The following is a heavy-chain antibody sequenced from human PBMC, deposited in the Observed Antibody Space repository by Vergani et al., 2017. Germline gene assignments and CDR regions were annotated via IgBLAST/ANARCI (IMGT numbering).Heavy chain of an antibody. V-gene: IGHV4-31*03. CDR1: GDPISSGVYY. D-gene: IGHD3-22*01. J-gene: IGHJ4*02. CDR3: ARMGGYDEGDAFRIGYFDS. Sequence: QLQLQESGPGLVKPSQTLSLTCSVSGDPISSGVYYWNWIRQHPGKGLEWIGYIYSTGSTHHNPSLRRRINMSVDTSKNQFSLKLNSVTAADTAMYYCARMGGYDEGDAFRIGYFDSWGPGILVTVSS. CDR2: IYSTGST.